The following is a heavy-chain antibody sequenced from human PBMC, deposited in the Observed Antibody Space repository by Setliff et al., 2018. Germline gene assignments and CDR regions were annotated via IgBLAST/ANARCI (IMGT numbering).Heavy chain of an antibody. J-gene: IGHJ4*02. CDR2: ISSSSSTI. Sequence: GGSLRLSCAASGITFRNYGMNWVRQAPGKGLEWLSYISSSSSTIYYADSVKGRFTISRDNAKNALYLQMNSLRAEDTAVYYCAREGRGYFDYWGQGTLVTVSS. CDR3: AREGRGYFDY. V-gene: IGHV3-48*01. CDR1: GITFRNYG. D-gene: IGHD3-10*01.